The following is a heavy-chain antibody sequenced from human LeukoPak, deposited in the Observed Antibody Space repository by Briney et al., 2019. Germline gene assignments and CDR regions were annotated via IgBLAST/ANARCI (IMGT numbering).Heavy chain of an antibody. CDR2: IEQDGSNK. CDR3: SRGSRWYHLLWWFDY. V-gene: IGHV3-7*01. J-gene: IGHJ4*02. D-gene: IGHD6-13*01. Sequence: QPGGSLRLSCEVSGFTFSTYGMSWVRQAPGKGLEWVANIEQDGSNKYYVDSVKGRFTISRDNAKNSLYLHMNSLRPEDSAVYYCSRGSRWYHLLWWFDYWGRGTLVTVSS. CDR1: GFTFSTYG.